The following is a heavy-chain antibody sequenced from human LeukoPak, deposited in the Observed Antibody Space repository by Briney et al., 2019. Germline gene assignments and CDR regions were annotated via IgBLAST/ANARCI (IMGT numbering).Heavy chain of an antibody. J-gene: IGHJ1*01. CDR3: AREGGGWYAEYFQH. CDR1: GFTFSSYS. Sequence: GGSLRLSCAASGFTFSSYSMNWVRQAPGKGLEWVSYISSSSSTIYYADSVKGRFTISRDNAKNSLYLQMNSLRAEDTAVYYCAREGGGWYAEYFQHWGQGTLVTVSS. D-gene: IGHD6-19*01. CDR2: ISSSSSTI. V-gene: IGHV3-48*04.